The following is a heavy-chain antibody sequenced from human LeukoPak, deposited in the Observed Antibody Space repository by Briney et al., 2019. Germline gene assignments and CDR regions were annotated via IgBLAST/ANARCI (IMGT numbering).Heavy chain of an antibody. J-gene: IGHJ4*02. CDR2: ISSSSSTI. V-gene: IGHV3-48*01. Sequence: PGRSLRLSCAASGFTFSSYSMNWVRQAPGKGLEWVSYISSSSSTIYYADSVKGRFTISRDNAKNSLYLQMNSLRAEDTAVYYCAKEPYDSSGYYFDFWGQGTLVTVSS. CDR3: AKEPYDSSGYYFDF. CDR1: GFTFSSYS. D-gene: IGHD3-22*01.